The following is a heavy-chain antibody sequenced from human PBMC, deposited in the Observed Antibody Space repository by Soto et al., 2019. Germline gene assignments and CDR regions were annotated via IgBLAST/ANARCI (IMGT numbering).Heavy chain of an antibody. CDR1: SYSISSGSY. CDR2: IFHSDST. CDR3: VRALRFLGQLPNFDS. V-gene: IGHV4-38-2*02. D-gene: IGHD3-3*01. J-gene: IGHJ4*02. Sequence: SETLSLTCTVSSYSISSGSYWGWIRQPPGKGLEWIGNIFHSDSTNYNPSLKSRVTISVDTPKNQLSLNLSSATAADTAVYYCVRALRFLGQLPNFDSWGQGTLVTVSS.